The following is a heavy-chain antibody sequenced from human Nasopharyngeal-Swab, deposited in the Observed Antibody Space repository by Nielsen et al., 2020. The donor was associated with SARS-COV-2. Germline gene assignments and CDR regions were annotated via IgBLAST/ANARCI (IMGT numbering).Heavy chain of an antibody. D-gene: IGHD3-10*01. CDR2: IYYTGST. CDR3: ARGTNYYGSGDF. J-gene: IGHJ3*01. V-gene: IGHV4-61*08. CDR1: GGSISSGDYY. Sequence: ETLSLTCSVSGGSISSGDYYWSWIRQPPGKGLEWIGHIYYTGSTHYNPPLKSRVTISVDTSKNQFSLNLNSVTAADTAVYYCARGTNYYGSGDFWGQGTMVTVSS.